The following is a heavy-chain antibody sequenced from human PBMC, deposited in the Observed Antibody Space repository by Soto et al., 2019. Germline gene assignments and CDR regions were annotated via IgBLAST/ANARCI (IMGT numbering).Heavy chain of an antibody. J-gene: IGHJ6*02. CDR1: GFTVSSNY. CDR2: IYSGGST. Sequence: PGGSLRLSCAASGFTVSSNYMSWVRQAPGKGLEWVSVIYSGGSTYYADSVKGRFTISRDNSKNTLYLQMNSLRAEDTTVYYCARGIGNYDPYGMDVWGQGTTVTVSS. CDR3: ARGIGNYDPYGMDV. V-gene: IGHV3-53*01. D-gene: IGHD4-4*01.